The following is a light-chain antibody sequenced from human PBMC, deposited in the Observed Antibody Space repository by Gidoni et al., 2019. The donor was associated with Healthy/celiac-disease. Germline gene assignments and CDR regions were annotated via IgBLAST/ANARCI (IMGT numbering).Light chain of an antibody. J-gene: IGKJ4*01. CDR3: QQSYSTCT. V-gene: IGKV1-39*01. CDR2: AAS. CDR1: QSISSY. Sequence: DLQMTQSPSSLSASVGDRVTITCRASQSISSYLNWYQQKPGKAPKLLIYAASSLQSGVPSRFSGSGSGTDFTLTISSLQPEDFATYYCQQSYSTCTFGGGTKVEIK.